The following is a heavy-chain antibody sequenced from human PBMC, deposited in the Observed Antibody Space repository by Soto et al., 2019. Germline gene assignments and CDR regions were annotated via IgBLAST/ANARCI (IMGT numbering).Heavy chain of an antibody. J-gene: IGHJ3*02. V-gene: IGHV3-73*01. CDR3: TSPVGNAFDI. Sequence: HPGGSLRLSCAASGFTFSGSAMHWVRQASGKGLEWVGRIRSKANSYATAYAASVKGRFTISRDDSKNTAYLQMNSLKTEDTAVYYCTSPVGNAFDIWGQGTMVTVSS. CDR2: IRSKANSYAT. CDR1: GFTFSGSA.